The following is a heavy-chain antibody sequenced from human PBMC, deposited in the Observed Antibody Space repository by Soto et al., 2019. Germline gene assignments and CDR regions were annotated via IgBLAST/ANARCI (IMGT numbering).Heavy chain of an antibody. J-gene: IGHJ5*02. CDR3: ARGHLVLVPAALNWFDP. V-gene: IGHV4-31*03. CDR1: GGSISSGGYY. Sequence: SETLSLTCTVSGGSISSGGYYWSWIRQHPGKGLEWIGYIYYSGSTYYNPSLKSRVTISVDTSKNQFSLKLSSVTAADTAVYYCARGHLVLVPAALNWFDPWGQGTLVTVSS. D-gene: IGHD2-2*01. CDR2: IYYSGST.